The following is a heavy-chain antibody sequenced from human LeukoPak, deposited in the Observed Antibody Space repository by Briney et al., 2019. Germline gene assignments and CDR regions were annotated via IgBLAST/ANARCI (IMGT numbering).Heavy chain of an antibody. J-gene: IGHJ4*02. CDR2: IKQDGSEK. Sequence: GGSLRLSCVASGFTFSSFWMSWVRQAPGKGLEWVANIKQDGSEKYYVDSVKGRFTISRDNAQNSLYLQMNSLRAEDTAVYYCARAGSYSTGRYYFDYWGQGTLVTVSS. CDR1: GFTFSSFW. D-gene: IGHD5-18*01. V-gene: IGHV3-7*01. CDR3: ARAGSYSTGRYYFDY.